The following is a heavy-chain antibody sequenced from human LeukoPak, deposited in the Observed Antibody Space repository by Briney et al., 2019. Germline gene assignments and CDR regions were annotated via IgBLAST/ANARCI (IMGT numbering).Heavy chain of an antibody. CDR1: GFTFSSSE. CDR2: IRSKAYGGTT. J-gene: IGHJ6*03. V-gene: IGHV3-49*04. Sequence: GGSLRLSCAVSGFTFSSSEMNWVRQAPGKVLEWVGFIRSKAYGGTTEYAASVKGRFTISRDDSKSIAYLQMNSLKTEDTAVYYCTRDRGSSWYRYYYYYMDVWGKGTTVTISS. CDR3: TRDRGSSWYRYYYYYMDV. D-gene: IGHD6-13*01.